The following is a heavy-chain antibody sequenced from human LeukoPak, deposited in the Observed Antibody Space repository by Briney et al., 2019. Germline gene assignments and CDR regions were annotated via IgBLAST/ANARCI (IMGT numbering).Heavy chain of an antibody. D-gene: IGHD2-2*02. J-gene: IGHJ4*02. Sequence: GGSLRLSCAASGFTFSGYGMHWVRQAPGKGLEWVAFIRYDGSNKYYADSVKGRFTISRDNSKNTLYLQMNSLRAEDTAVYYCAKDRYCSSTSCYTGDYFDYWGQGTLVTVSS. V-gene: IGHV3-30*02. CDR3: AKDRYCSSTSCYTGDYFDY. CDR1: GFTFSGYG. CDR2: IRYDGSNK.